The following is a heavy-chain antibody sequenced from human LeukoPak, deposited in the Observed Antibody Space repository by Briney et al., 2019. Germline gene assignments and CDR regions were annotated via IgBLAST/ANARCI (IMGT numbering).Heavy chain of an antibody. CDR1: GGSISSSSYY. V-gene: IGHV4-39*07. D-gene: IGHD3-16*02. CDR3: ARDPHFYDYVWGCYRFADY. Sequence: SETLSLTCTVSGGSISSSSYYWGWIRQPPGKGLEWIGSIYYSGSTYYNPSLKSRVTISVDTSKNQFSLKLSSVTAADTAVYYCARDPHFYDYVWGCYRFADYWGQGTLVTVSS. J-gene: IGHJ4*02. CDR2: IYYSGST.